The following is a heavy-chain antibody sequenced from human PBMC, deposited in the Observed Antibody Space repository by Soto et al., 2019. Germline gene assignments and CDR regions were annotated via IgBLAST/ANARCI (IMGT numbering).Heavy chain of an antibody. CDR3: ARDVTGFPGDY. Sequence: ASVKVSCKASGYTFTTYGISWVRQAPGQGLEWMGWISTYKANTNYAQQFQGRVTMTTDTFTDTAYMELRSLRSDDTAVYYCARDVTGFPGDYWGQGTLVTVSS. CDR1: GYTFTTYG. CDR2: ISTYKANT. V-gene: IGHV1-18*01. J-gene: IGHJ4*02. D-gene: IGHD3-9*01.